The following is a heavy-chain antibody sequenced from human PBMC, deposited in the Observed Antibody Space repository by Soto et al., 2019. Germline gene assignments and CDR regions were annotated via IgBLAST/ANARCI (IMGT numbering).Heavy chain of an antibody. CDR2: IYHSGST. D-gene: IGHD3-10*01. V-gene: IGHV4-4*02. J-gene: IGHJ3*02. CDR3: ASTSITMVRGVMIEWPSACDI. CDR1: SGSISSSNW. Sequence: QVQLQESGPGLVKPSGTLSLTCAVSSGSISSSNWWSWVRQPPGKGLEWIGAIYHSGSTNYNPSLESRVTTAEDKSKNQFSLTLSSVTAASTAVYYCASTSITMVRGVMIEWPSACDIWGQGTMVTVSS.